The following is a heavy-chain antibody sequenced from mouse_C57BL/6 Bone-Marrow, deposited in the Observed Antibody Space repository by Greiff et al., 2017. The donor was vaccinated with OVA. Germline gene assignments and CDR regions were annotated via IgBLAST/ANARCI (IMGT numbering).Heavy chain of an antibody. CDR1: GYTFTSYW. CDR3: ARTDYGSTWYFDV. D-gene: IGHD1-1*01. Sequence: QVQLKQPGAELVKPGASVKLSCKASGYTFTSYWMHWVKQRPGQGLEWIGMIHPNSGSTNYNEKFKSKATLTVDKSSSTAYMQLSSLTSEDSAVYYCARTDYGSTWYFDVWGTGTTVTVSS. J-gene: IGHJ1*03. V-gene: IGHV1-64*01. CDR2: IHPNSGST.